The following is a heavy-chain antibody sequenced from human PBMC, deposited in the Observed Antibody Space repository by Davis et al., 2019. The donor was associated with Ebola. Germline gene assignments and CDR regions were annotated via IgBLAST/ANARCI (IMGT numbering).Heavy chain of an antibody. Sequence: AASVKVSCKASGYTFTSYGISWVRQAPGQGLEWMGWISAYNGNTNYAQKLQSRVTMTTDTSTSTAYMELRSLRSDDTAVYYCARAQFPTTSDHWGQGTLVTVSS. V-gene: IGHV1-18*01. CDR2: ISAYNGNT. CDR1: GYTFTSYG. CDR3: ARAQFPTTSDH. J-gene: IGHJ4*02. D-gene: IGHD1-1*01.